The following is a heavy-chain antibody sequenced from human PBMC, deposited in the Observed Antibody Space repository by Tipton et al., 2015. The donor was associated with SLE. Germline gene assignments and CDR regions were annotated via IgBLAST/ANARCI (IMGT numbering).Heavy chain of an antibody. D-gene: IGHD4-23*01. CDR1: GGSFRGYS. J-gene: IGHJ5*02. Sequence: TLSLTCAVYGGSFRGYSWGWVRQAPGKGLEWIGEITRRGKTNYNPPLKSRVTISVDTSKNQFSLNLRSVTAADTAVYYCARGGTGDGRNPFDPWGQGTLVTVSS. CDR2: ITRRGKT. CDR3: ARGGTGDGRNPFDP. V-gene: IGHV4-34*01.